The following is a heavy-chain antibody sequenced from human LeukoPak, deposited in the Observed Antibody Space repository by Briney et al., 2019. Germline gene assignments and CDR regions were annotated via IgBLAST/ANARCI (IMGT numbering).Heavy chain of an antibody. Sequence: GGSLRLSCTASGFTFSAYAMMWVRQAPGKGPEWVSAIRGGGTSEFYADSVRGRFTISRDNSKNTLYLQMNSLRAEDTAVYYCAKVGSDAFDIWGQGTMVTVSS. CDR3: AKVGSDAFDI. J-gene: IGHJ3*02. V-gene: IGHV3-23*01. CDR1: GFTFSAYA. CDR2: IRGGGTSE.